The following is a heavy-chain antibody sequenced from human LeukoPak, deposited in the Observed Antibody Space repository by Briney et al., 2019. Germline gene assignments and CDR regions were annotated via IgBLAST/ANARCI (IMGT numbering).Heavy chain of an antibody. Sequence: GGSLRLSCAASGFTFSNYGMHWVRQAPGKRLEWVAVISYDESDKYYADSVKGRFTISSDNSKSTLYLQMNSLRAEDTAIYYCAKDCNGGNCYIDYWGQGTLVTVAS. V-gene: IGHV3-30*18. CDR1: GFTFSNYG. J-gene: IGHJ4*02. CDR3: AKDCNGGNCYIDY. D-gene: IGHD2-15*01. CDR2: ISYDESDK.